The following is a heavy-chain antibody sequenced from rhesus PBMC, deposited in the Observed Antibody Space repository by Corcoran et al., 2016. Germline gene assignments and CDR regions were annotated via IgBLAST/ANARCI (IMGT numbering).Heavy chain of an antibody. V-gene: IGHV4-173*01. D-gene: IGHD1-26*01. J-gene: IGHJ4*01. CDR2: ISGSGGST. Sequence: QLQLQESGPGLVKPSETLSLTCAVSGGSISSNYWNWIRQPPGQGLEWIGRISGSGGSTDYNPSLKSRVTISTDTSKKQFSLKLSSVTAADTAVYYCAREYNWNYYFDYWGQGVLVTVSS. CDR3: AREYNWNYYFDY. CDR1: GGSISSNY.